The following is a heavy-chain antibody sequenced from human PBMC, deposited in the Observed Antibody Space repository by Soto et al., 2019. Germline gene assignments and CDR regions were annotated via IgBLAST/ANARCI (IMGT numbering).Heavy chain of an antibody. J-gene: IGHJ4*02. CDR3: ARVPDY. Sequence: PSETLSLTCAVSGGSISSSGYSWGWIRQPPGKGLEWIGYIYHSGSTYYNPSLKSRVTISVDRSRNQFSLKLSSVTAADTAVYYCARVPDYWGQGTLVTVSS. CDR2: IYHSGST. CDR1: GGSISSSGYS. V-gene: IGHV4-30-2*01.